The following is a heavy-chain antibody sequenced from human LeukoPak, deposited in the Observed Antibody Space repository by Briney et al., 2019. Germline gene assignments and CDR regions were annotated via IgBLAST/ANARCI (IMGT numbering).Heavy chain of an antibody. J-gene: IGHJ4*02. CDR3: ARVVVLPAAYFDY. CDR2: IYSGGST. V-gene: IGHV3-66*01. CDR1: GFTFSSYS. Sequence: GGSLRLSCAASGFTFSSYSMNWVRQAPGKGLEWVSVIYSGGSTYYTDSVNDRFAISRDNSKNTLYLKMNSLRAGDTAVYYCARVVVLPAAYFDYWGQGTLVTVSS. D-gene: IGHD2-2*01.